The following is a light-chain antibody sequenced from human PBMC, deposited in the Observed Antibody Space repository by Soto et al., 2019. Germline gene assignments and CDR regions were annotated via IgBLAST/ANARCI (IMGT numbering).Light chain of an antibody. CDR1: ALAKQY. J-gene: IGLJ2*01. V-gene: IGLV3-25*02. CDR2: KDT. Sequence: SYKLTQPPSMSVSPGQTARITCSGDALAKQYAYWYQQKAGQAPVLVMLKDTERPSGIPERFSGSSSGTTVTLTISGVQAEDEAEYHCQSADSSGTYVVFGGGTKVTVL. CDR3: QSADSSGTYVV.